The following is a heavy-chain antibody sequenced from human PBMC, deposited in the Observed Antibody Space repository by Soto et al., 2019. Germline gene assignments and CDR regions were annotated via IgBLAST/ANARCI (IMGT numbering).Heavy chain of an antibody. J-gene: IGHJ6*02. V-gene: IGHV1-69*04. CDR1: GGTFSSYT. CDR2: IIPILGIA. Sequence: VKVSCKASGGTFSSYTISWVRQAPGQGLEWMGRIIPILGIANYAQKFQGRVTITADKSTSTAYMELSSLRSEDTAVYYCARDPGTSYYGMDVWGQGTTVTVSS. CDR3: ARDPGTSYYGMDV. D-gene: IGHD1-1*01.